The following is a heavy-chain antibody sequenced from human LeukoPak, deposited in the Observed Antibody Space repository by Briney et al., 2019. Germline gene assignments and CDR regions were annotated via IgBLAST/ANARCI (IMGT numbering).Heavy chain of an antibody. CDR3: ANPYYYDSSGYPY. J-gene: IGHJ4*02. D-gene: IGHD3-22*01. CDR2: ISYDGSSK. V-gene: IGHV3-30-3*01. Sequence: PGGSLRLSCAASRFTFSIYAMHWVRQAPGKGLEWVAVISYDGSSKYYADSVKGRFTISRDNSKNTLYLQMNSLRAEDTAVYYCANPYYYDSSGYPYWGQGTLVTVSS. CDR1: RFTFSIYA.